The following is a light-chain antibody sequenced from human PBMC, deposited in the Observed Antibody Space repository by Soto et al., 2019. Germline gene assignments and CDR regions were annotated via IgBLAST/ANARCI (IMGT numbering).Light chain of an antibody. J-gene: IGKJ1*01. V-gene: IGKV3-11*01. Sequence: EIVLTQSPATLSLSPGERATLSCRASQSVSSYLAWYQQKPGQAPRPVIYDASKRATGIPARFSGSGSGTDFTLTISSPEPEDFAVYYCQQRSDFWTFGQGTKVDIK. CDR2: DAS. CDR3: QQRSDFWT. CDR1: QSVSSY.